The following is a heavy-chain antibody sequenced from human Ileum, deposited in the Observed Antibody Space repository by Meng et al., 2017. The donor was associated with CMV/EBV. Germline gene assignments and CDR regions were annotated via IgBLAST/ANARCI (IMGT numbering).Heavy chain of an antibody. CDR2: INHSGST. V-gene: IGHV4-34*01. D-gene: IGHD2-15*01. Sequence: LEQGGSGRVKPSGTLSLTCAVYGGSFSRYYWSWIRQPPGKGLEWIGEINHSGSTNYNPSLKSRVTISVDTSKNQFFLKLSSVTAADTAVYYCARGVAGGPFDYWGQGTLVTVAS. CDR1: GGSFSRYY. J-gene: IGHJ4*02. CDR3: ARGVAGGPFDY.